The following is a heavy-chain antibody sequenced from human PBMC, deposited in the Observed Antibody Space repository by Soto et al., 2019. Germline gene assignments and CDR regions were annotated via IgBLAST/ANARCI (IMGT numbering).Heavy chain of an antibody. V-gene: IGHV1-18*04. CDR2: ISAYNGNT. D-gene: IGHD3-9*01. Sequence: GASVKVSCKASGYTFTSYGISWVRQAPGQGLEWMGWISAYNGNTNYAQKLQGRVTMTTDTSTSTAYMELRSLRSDDTAVYYCARDHRVADILIHPRPFDHWGQGTLVTVSS. J-gene: IGHJ4*02. CDR1: GYTFTSYG. CDR3: ARDHRVADILIHPRPFDH.